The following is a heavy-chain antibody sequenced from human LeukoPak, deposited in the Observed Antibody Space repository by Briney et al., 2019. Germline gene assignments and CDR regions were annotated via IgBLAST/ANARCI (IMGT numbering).Heavy chain of an antibody. CDR3: ARDRRRGLFDY. CDR2: INPSGGST. Sequence: ASGKVSCKASGYTFTSYYMHWVRQAPGQGLEWMGIINPSGGSTSYAQKFQGRVTMTRDMSTSTVYMELSSLRSEDTAVYYCARDRRRGLFDYWGQGTLVTVSS. V-gene: IGHV1-46*01. D-gene: IGHD3-10*01. J-gene: IGHJ4*02. CDR1: GYTFTSYY.